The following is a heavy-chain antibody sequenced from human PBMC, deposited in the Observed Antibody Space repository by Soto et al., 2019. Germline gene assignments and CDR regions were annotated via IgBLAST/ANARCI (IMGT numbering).Heavy chain of an antibody. CDR1: GGTFSSYA. Sequence: SVKVSCKASGGTFSSYAISWVRQAPGQGLEWMGGIIPIFGTANYAQKFQGRVTITADKSTSTAYMELSSLRSEDTAVYYCARDETTDYSNYDVPPSCYYYHGMAGWGXGPTGIGSS. V-gene: IGHV1-69*06. D-gene: IGHD4-4*01. CDR3: ARDETTDYSNYDVPPSCYYYHGMAG. CDR2: IIPIFGTA. J-gene: IGHJ6*02.